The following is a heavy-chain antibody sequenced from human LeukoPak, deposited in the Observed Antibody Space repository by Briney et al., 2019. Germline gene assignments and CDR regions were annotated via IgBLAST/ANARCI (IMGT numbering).Heavy chain of an antibody. D-gene: IGHD5/OR15-5a*01. Sequence: PSETLSLTCTVSGGSISIDYWCWIRQPAGRRLEWIGRIYSRGGTDYNPSLKSRVTMSIDTSMNQFSLNLSSVTAADTAVYSGAREGLGSDVYKNPTHGFDVWGQGTMVTVSS. V-gene: IGHV4-4*07. J-gene: IGHJ3*01. CDR2: IYSRGGT. CDR3: AREGLGSDVYKNPTHGFDV. CDR1: GGSISIDY.